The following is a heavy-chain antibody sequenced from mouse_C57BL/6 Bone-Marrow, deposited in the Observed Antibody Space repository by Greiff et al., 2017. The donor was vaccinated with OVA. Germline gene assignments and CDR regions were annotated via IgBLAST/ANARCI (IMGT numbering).Heavy chain of an antibody. CDR1: GYSITSGSY. CDR2: ISYDGSN. CDR3: ARKGNYYGSSYGFAY. Sequence: ESGPGLVKPSQSLSLTCSVTGYSITSGSYWNWIRQFPGNKLEWLGYISYDGSNNYNPSLKNRISITRDTSKNQFCLKLNSVTTEDTATYYCARKGNYYGSSYGFAYWGQGTLVTVSA. V-gene: IGHV3-6*01. D-gene: IGHD1-1*01. J-gene: IGHJ3*01.